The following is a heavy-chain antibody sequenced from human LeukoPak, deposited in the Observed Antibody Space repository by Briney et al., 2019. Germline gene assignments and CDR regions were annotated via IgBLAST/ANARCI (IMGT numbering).Heavy chain of an antibody. J-gene: IGHJ6*02. Sequence: SETLSLTCTVSGGSISSSSYYWGWIRQPPGKGLEWIGSIYYSGSTYYNPSLKSRVTISVDTSKNQFSLKLSSVTAADTAVYYCARVGLPRRGVYSSSPPLNRRYYYYGMDVWGQGTTVTVSS. CDR1: GGSISSSSYY. CDR3: ARVGLPRRGVYSSSPPLNRRYYYYGMDV. D-gene: IGHD6-6*01. CDR2: IYYSGST. V-gene: IGHV4-39*01.